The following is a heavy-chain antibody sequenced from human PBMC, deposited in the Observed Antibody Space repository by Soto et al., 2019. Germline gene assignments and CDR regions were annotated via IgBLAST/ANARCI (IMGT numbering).Heavy chain of an antibody. Sequence: QVQLVESGGGVVQPGRSLRLSCAASGFTFSSYGMHWVRQAPGKGLEWVAVISYDGSNKYYADSVKGRFTISRDNSKNTLYLQMNSLRAEDTAVYYCAKDGGKWELLDFGYYSMDVWGQGTTVTVSS. CDR1: GFTFSSYG. CDR2: ISYDGSNK. CDR3: AKDGGKWELLDFGYYSMDV. V-gene: IGHV3-30*18. D-gene: IGHD1-26*01. J-gene: IGHJ6*02.